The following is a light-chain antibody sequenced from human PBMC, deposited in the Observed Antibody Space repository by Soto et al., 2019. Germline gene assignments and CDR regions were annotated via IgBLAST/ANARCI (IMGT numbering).Light chain of an antibody. CDR3: QQYNSWPPIT. J-gene: IGKJ5*01. Sequence: EIVLTQSPGTLSLSPGERATLSCRASQSVRSVYLAWYQQKPGQSPRLLIYGASTRATGIPDRFSGSGSGTEFSLTISSLQSEDFAVYYCQQYNSWPPITFGQGTRLEIK. CDR1: QSVRSVY. CDR2: GAS. V-gene: IGKV3-20*01.